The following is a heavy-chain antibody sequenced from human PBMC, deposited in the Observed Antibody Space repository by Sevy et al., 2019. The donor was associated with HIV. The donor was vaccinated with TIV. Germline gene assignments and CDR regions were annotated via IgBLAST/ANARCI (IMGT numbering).Heavy chain of an antibody. CDR2: ISAYNGNT. CDR3: ARANLPTTYYYDSSGTGGHFDY. D-gene: IGHD3-22*01. J-gene: IGHJ4*02. Sequence: ASVKVSCKASGYTFTSYGISWVRQAPGQGLEWMGWISAYNGNTNYAQKLQGRVTMTTDTSTSTAYMELRSLRSDDTAVYYCARANLPTTYYYDSSGTGGHFDYWGQGTLVTVSS. CDR1: GYTFTSYG. V-gene: IGHV1-18*01.